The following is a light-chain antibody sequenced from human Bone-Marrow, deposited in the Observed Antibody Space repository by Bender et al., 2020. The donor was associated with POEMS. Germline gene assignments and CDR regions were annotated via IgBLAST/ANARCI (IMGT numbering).Light chain of an antibody. CDR3: SSYTTTSTVL. J-gene: IGLJ2*01. Sequence: QSALTQPASVSGSPGQSITISCTGTSSDDGGQNYVSWYQQYPGKAPKVIIYDVTYRPSGVSIRFSGSKSGNTASLTISGLQAEDEADYYCSSYTTTSTVLFGGGTKVTVL. CDR1: SSDDGGQNY. V-gene: IGLV2-14*03. CDR2: DVT.